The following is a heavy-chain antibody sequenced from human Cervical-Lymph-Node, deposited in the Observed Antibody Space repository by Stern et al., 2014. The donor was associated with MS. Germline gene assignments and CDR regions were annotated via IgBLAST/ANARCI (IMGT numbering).Heavy chain of an antibody. D-gene: IGHD3-3*01. CDR1: GDSISTSNW. V-gene: IGHV4-4*02. CDR3: ARGASSRAAIRSLVWPLEY. J-gene: IGHJ4*02. Sequence: QVQLQESGPGLVKPSETLSLTCAVSGDSISTSNWWSWVRQPPGKGLEWIGEIYHTGSTNYNPSLKSRVTILVDKSKNEFSLKLNSLTAADAAVYYCARGASSRAAIRSLVWPLEYWGQGSPVTVSS. CDR2: IYHTGST.